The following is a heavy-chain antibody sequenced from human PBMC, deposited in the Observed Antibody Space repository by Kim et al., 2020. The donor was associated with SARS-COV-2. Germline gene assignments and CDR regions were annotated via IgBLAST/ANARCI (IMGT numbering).Heavy chain of an antibody. CDR3: ASSPKSYYYDSSGYPLDY. D-gene: IGHD3-22*01. Sequence: KSRVTISVDTSKNQFSLKLSSVTAADTAVYYCASSPKSYYYDSSGYPLDYWGQGTLVTVSS. J-gene: IGHJ4*02. V-gene: IGHV4-34*01.